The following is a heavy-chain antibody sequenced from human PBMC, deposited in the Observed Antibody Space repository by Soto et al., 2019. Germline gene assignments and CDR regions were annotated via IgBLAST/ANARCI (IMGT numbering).Heavy chain of an antibody. CDR1: GDSVSSSDFY. V-gene: IGHV4-61*08. Sequence: SETLSLTCAVSGDSVSSSDFYWTWIRQPPGKPLEWIGYVYSTGTTNYSPSLKSRVDMSVDTSENQFSLKVRSVTAADAAVYFFARVSKLFAPKDGKSAHFYAMDVWGPGTPVTVSS. J-gene: IGHJ6*02. CDR2: VYSTGTT. D-gene: IGHD2-15*01. CDR3: ARVSKLFAPKDGKSAHFYAMDV.